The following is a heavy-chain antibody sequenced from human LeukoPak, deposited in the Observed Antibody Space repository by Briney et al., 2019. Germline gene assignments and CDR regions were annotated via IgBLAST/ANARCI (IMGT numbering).Heavy chain of an antibody. Sequence: SETLSLTCTVSGGSICSSSYYWGWIRQPPGKGLEWIGSIYYSGSTYYNPSLKSRVTISVDTSKNQFSLKLSSVTAADTAVYYCAGVSRGSSWYYFDYWGQGTLVTVSS. D-gene: IGHD6-13*01. CDR2: IYYSGST. CDR3: AGVSRGSSWYYFDY. V-gene: IGHV4-39*07. J-gene: IGHJ4*02. CDR1: GGSICSSSYY.